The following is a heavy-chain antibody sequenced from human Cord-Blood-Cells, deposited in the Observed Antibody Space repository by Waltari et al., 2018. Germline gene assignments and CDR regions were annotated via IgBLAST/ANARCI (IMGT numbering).Heavy chain of an antibody. V-gene: IGHV3-73*02. D-gene: IGHD3-16*02. CDR1: GFTFSGSA. J-gene: IGHJ4*02. CDR3: TFMITFGGVIVDY. CDR2: IRSKANSYAT. Sequence: EVQLVESGGGLVQPGGSLKLSCAASGFTFSGSAMHWFRQASGKGREWVGRIRSKANSYATAYAASVKGRFTISRDDSKNTAYLQMNSLKTEETAVYYCTFMITFGGVIVDYWGQGTLVTVSS.